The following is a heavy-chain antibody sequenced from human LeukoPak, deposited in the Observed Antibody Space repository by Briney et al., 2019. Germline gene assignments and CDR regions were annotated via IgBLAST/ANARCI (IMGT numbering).Heavy chain of an antibody. J-gene: IGHJ6*02. CDR1: GYTFTGYY. D-gene: IGHD3-3*01. V-gene: IGHV1-2*02. CDR3: AKRVYYDFWSGYSTYGMDV. CDR2: INPDSGGT. Sequence: GASVKVSCKASGYTFTGYYMHWVRQAPGQGLEWMGWINPDSGGTNYGKNFQGRVTMTRDTSISTAYMELSRLRSDDTAVYYCAKRVYYDFWSGYSTYGMDVWGQGTTVTVSS.